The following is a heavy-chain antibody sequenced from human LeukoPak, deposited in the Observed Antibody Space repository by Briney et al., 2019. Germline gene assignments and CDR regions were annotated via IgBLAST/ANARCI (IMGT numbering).Heavy chain of an antibody. CDR1: GFTFSSYS. CDR3: ARDGDRSSTSCRTDYDYYYGMDV. CDR2: NSNYSSYR. Sequence: GGSLRLFCAASGFTFSSYSMNWVRQAPGKALEWVSSNSNYSSYRYYTDSVKGRFTISRDNAKNSLYLQKNSLRAEDTAVYYCARDGDRSSTSCRTDYDYYYGMDVWGKGTTVTVSS. D-gene: IGHD2-2*01. V-gene: IGHV3-21*01. J-gene: IGHJ6*04.